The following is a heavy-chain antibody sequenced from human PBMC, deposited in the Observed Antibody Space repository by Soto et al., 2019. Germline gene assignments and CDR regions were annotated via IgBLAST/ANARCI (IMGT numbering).Heavy chain of an antibody. J-gene: IGHJ4*02. Sequence: PSETLSLTCTVSGGSITSYYWCWVRQPPGKGLEWIEYIYFSGSANYNPSLKSRVTISVDTSKNQFSLKLSSVTAADTAVYYCATRYSGYGDYWGQATLVTVSP. CDR2: IYFSGSA. CDR1: GGSITSYY. CDR3: ATRYSGYGDY. V-gene: IGHV4-59*08. D-gene: IGHD5-12*01.